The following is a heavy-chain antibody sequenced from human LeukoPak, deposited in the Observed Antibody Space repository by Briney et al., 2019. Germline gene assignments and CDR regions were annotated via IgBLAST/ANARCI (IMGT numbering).Heavy chain of an antibody. CDR2: IYSGGST. D-gene: IGHD3-22*01. V-gene: IGHV3-53*01. Sequence: GGSLRLSCAASGFTVSSNYMNWVRQAPGKGLEWVSVIYSGGSTYYAESVKGRFTISRDNSKNTLFLQMNSLRAEDTAVYYCARDGLYYYDSSGYSFDYWGQGTLVTVSS. CDR3: ARDGLYYYDSSGYSFDY. J-gene: IGHJ4*02. CDR1: GFTVSSNY.